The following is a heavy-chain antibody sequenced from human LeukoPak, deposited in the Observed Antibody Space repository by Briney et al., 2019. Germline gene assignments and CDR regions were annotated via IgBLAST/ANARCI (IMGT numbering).Heavy chain of an antibody. J-gene: IGHJ4*02. Sequence: SETLSLTCTVSGGSISSYYWSWIRQPPGKGLEWIGYIYYSGSTNYNPYLKSRVTISVDTSKNQFSLKLSSVTAADTAVYYCARALPYYCSGGSCPFDYWGQGTLVTVSS. D-gene: IGHD2-15*01. V-gene: IGHV4-59*01. CDR3: ARALPYYCSGGSCPFDY. CDR1: GGSISSYY. CDR2: IYYSGST.